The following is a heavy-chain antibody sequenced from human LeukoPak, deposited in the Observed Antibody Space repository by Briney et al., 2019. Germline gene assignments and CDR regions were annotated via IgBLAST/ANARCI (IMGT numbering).Heavy chain of an antibody. D-gene: IGHD3-10*01. V-gene: IGHV3-7*01. CDR1: GFTFSSYG. Sequence: GGSLRLSCAASGFTFSSYGMYWVRQAPGKGLEWVANIKQDESEKYYVDSVKGRFTISRDNAKNSLYLQMNSLRAEDTAVYYCARNPGRKFDYWGQGTLVTVSS. J-gene: IGHJ4*02. CDR3: ARNPGRKFDY. CDR2: IKQDESEK.